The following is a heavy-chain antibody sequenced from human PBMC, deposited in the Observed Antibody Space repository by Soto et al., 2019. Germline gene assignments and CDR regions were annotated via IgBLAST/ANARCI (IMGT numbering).Heavy chain of an antibody. CDR2: ISYDGSNK. V-gene: IGHV3-30-3*01. J-gene: IGHJ6*02. CDR3: ARDVSSGWVYYYYGMDV. Sequence: PGGSLRLSCAASGFTFSSYAMHWVRQAPGKGLEWVAVISYDGSNKYYADSVKGRFTISRDNSKNTLYLQMNSLRAEDTAVYYCARDVSSGWVYYYYGMDVWGQGTTVTVSS. D-gene: IGHD6-19*01. CDR1: GFTFSSYA.